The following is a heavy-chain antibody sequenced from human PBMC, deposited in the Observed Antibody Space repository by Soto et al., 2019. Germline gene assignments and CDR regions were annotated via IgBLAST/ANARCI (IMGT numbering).Heavy chain of an antibody. V-gene: IGHV4-31*03. CDR1: GCSINSGGCY. D-gene: IGHD3-3*01. CDR2: IADFGYT. Sequence: PXETLSLVCTVAGCSINSGGCYWTWLRQHPGKGLEWLGYIADFGYTFYNPSLQSRVILSMDTSKSQFSLKMSSATAADTAVYFCARKQAGFFYGIDSWGQGPLVTVSS. J-gene: IGHJ4*02. CDR3: ARKQAGFFYGIDS.